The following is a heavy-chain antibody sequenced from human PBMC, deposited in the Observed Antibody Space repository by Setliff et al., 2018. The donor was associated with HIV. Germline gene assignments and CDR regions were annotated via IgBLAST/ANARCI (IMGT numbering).Heavy chain of an antibody. CDR1: GFTFSDYY. Sequence: PGGSLRLSCAASGFTFSDYYMNWIRQAPGKGLEWVSYISDNIIYTNYSDSVKGRFTISRDNAKNSLYLQMNSLKAEDTAVYYCARSVFRGSCPVSDYWGQGTLVTVSS. V-gene: IGHV3-11*03. CDR3: ARSVFRGSCPVSDY. CDR2: ISDNIIYT. D-gene: IGHD2-15*01. J-gene: IGHJ4*02.